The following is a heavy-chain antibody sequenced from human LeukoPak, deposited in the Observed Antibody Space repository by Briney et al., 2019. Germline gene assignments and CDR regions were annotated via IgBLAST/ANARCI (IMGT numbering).Heavy chain of an antibody. D-gene: IGHD3-22*01. CDR1: GFTFSGSA. CDR3: TYYYDSSTYWDY. CDR2: IRSKPNNYAT. V-gene: IGHV3-73*01. J-gene: IGHJ4*02. Sequence: GSLRLSCAGSGFTFSGSAMHWVRQAPGKGLEWVGRIRSKPNNYATAYAASVKGRFTLSRDDSKNTAYLLMDSLKTEDTAVYYCTYYYDSSTYWDYWGQGTLVTVSS.